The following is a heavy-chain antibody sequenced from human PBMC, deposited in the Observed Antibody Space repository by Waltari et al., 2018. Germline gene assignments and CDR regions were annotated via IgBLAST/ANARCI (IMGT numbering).Heavy chain of an antibody. CDR3: AGTTAYYDILTGYYGDSYYFDY. D-gene: IGHD3-9*01. Sequence: QVQLQESGPGLVKPSETLSLTCTVSGGPISSYYWSWIRQPPGKGLEWIGYIYYSGSTNYNPSLKIRVTISVDTSKNQFSLKLSSVTAADTAVYYCAGTTAYYDILTGYYGDSYYFDYWGQGTLVTVSS. J-gene: IGHJ4*02. V-gene: IGHV4-59*01. CDR2: IYYSGST. CDR1: GGPISSYY.